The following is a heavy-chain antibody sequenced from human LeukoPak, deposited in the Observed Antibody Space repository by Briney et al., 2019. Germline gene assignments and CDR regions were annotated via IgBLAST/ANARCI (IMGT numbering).Heavy chain of an antibody. D-gene: IGHD3-3*01. Sequence: GGSLRLSCAASGFTFSSYWMHWVRQVPGKGLVWVSRINRDGSTPRYADSVKGRFTISRDNAKNTLYLQVNSLRAEDTAVYYCAGGQLDGIWSYWGQGTLVTVSS. CDR2: INRDGSTP. J-gene: IGHJ4*02. CDR1: GFTFSSYW. CDR3: AGGQLDGIWSY. V-gene: IGHV3-74*01.